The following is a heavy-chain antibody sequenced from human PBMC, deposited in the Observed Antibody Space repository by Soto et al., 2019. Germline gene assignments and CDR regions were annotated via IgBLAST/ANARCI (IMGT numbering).Heavy chain of an antibody. CDR2: ISGSGGST. J-gene: IGHJ4*02. CDR3: PRANWNYDY. D-gene: IGHD1-7*01. CDR1: GFTLSSYA. Sequence: LRLSCAASGFTLSSYAMSWVRQAPGKGLEWVSAISGSGGSTYYADSVRGRFTISRDNSKNTLYLQMNSLRAEDTAVYYCPRANWNYDYWGQGTLVTVSS. V-gene: IGHV3-23*01.